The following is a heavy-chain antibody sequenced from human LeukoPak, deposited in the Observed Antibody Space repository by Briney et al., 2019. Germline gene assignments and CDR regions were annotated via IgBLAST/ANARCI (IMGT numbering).Heavy chain of an antibody. V-gene: IGHV3-23*01. CDR1: GFTFSDYP. J-gene: IGHJ3*02. D-gene: IGHD4-17*01. CDR3: AKQYGDYAGEAFDI. Sequence: GSLRLSCAASGFTFSDYPMSWVRQAPGKGLEWVSTISGSGANTHYADSMKGRFTISRDNSKNTVFLQMNSLRAGDTAVYYCAKQYGDYAGEAFDIWGQGTMVTVSS. CDR2: ISGSGANT.